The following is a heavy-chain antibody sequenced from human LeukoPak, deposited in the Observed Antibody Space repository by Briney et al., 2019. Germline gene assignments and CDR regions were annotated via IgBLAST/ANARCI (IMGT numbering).Heavy chain of an antibody. CDR2: IYYSGST. V-gene: IGHV4-34*01. D-gene: IGHD1-26*01. CDR3: ARGVGATIDY. J-gene: IGHJ4*02. CDR1: GGSFSGYY. Sequence: SETLSLTCAVYGGSFSGYYWSWIRQPPGKGLEWIGTIYYSGSTYYNPSLKSRVTISVDTSKSQFSLRLSSVTAADTAVYYCARGVGATIDYWGQGTLVTVSS.